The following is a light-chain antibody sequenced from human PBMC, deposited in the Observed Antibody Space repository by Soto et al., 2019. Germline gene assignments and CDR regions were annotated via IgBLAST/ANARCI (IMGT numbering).Light chain of an antibody. CDR1: QSLLYSSNNKNY. CDR2: WAS. J-gene: IGKJ1*01. Sequence: DTVMTQSPDSLAVSLGERATINCKSSQSLLYSSNNKNYLAWYQQKPGQPPKLLIYWASTRESGVPDRFSGSGSGTDCTLTIDSLQAEDVAVYYCQQYYSTPRTFGQGTKVEIK. V-gene: IGKV4-1*01. CDR3: QQYYSTPRT.